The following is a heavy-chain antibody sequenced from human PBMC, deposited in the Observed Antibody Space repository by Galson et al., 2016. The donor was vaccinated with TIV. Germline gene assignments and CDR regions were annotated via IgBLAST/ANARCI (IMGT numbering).Heavy chain of an antibody. CDR1: GYSSTTYW. Sequence: QSGAEVKKPGEPLKISCKASGYSSTTYWIGWVRQMPGKGLEWMGIIYPGASDTRYNPSFQGQVTITADKSITTAYWQWSRLKASDTAMYYCATSRGHYCGLDVWGQGTPVTVSS. V-gene: IGHV5-51*01. D-gene: IGHD2-21*01. CDR2: IYPGASDT. CDR3: ATSRGHYCGLDV. J-gene: IGHJ6*02.